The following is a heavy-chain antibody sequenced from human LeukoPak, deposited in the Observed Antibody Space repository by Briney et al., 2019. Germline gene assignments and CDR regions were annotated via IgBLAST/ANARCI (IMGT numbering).Heavy chain of an antibody. CDR2: IDWDDDK. J-gene: IGHJ6*03. CDR3: ARIKSSPTNYYSYYYMAV. CDR1: GFSLSTSGMR. V-gene: IGHV2-70*04. Sequence: SGPTLVNPTQTLTLTCTFSGFSLSTSGMRVSWIRQPPVKSLEWLARIDWDDDKFYSTSLKTRLTISKDTSKNQVVLTMTNMDPVDTATYYCARIKSSPTNYYSYYYMAVWGKGTTVTVSS. D-gene: IGHD6-13*01.